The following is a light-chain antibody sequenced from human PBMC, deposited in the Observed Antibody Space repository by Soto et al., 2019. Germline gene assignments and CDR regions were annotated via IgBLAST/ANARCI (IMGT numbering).Light chain of an antibody. V-gene: IGLV1-51*01. CDR2: DNN. CDR1: SSNIGNNY. J-gene: IGLJ2*01. CDR3: GTWDSLLSAVV. Sequence: QSVLTQPPSVSAAPGQKVTISCSGSSSNIGNNYVSWYQHFPGTAPKLLIYDNNKRPSGIPDRFSGSKSGTSATLGITGLQTGYEADYYCGTWDSLLSAVVFGGGTKRTVL.